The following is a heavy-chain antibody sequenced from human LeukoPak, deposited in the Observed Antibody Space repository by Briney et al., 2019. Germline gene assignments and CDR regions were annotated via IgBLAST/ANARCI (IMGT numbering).Heavy chain of an antibody. Sequence: KISCKGSGYSFTSYGISWVRQAPGQGLEWMGRIIPIPGMANYAQKFQGRVTITADSSTSTAYMEVSSLRSEDTAVYYCARAVVVARGLMAYFDYWGQGTLVTVSS. CDR1: GYSFTSYG. CDR3: ARAVVVARGLMAYFDY. D-gene: IGHD3-10*01. J-gene: IGHJ4*02. V-gene: IGHV1-69*04. CDR2: IIPIPGMA.